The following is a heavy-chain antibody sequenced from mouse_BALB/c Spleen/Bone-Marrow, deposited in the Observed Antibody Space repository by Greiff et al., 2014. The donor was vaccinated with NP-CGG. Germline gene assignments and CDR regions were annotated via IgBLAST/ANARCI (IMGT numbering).Heavy chain of an antibody. V-gene: IGHV5-6-4*01. CDR1: GFTFSSYT. D-gene: IGHD2-14*01. J-gene: IGHJ3*01. CDR2: ISSGGSYT. CDR3: TRSYYRYDEDAWFAY. Sequence: EVQLVESGGGLVKPGGSLKLSCAASGFTFSSYTMSWVRQTPEKRLEWVATISSGGSYTHYPDSVKGRFTMSRDKAKNTLYLQMSSLKSEDTAMYYCTRSYYRYDEDAWFAYWGQGTLVTVSA.